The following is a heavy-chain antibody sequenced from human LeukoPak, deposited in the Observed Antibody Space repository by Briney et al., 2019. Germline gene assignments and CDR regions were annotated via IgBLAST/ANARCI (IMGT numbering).Heavy chain of an antibody. J-gene: IGHJ4*02. CDR2: IYSGGST. D-gene: IGHD4-23*01. Sequence: GGSLRLSCAASGFTVSSNYMNWVRQAPGKGLEGVSVIYSGGSTYYGDSVKGRFTISRYNSKTALYLQMNSLRAEDTAVYYCAREPYGGNLYYFDYWGQGTLVTVSS. V-gene: IGHV3-53*01. CDR1: GFTVSSNY. CDR3: AREPYGGNLYYFDY.